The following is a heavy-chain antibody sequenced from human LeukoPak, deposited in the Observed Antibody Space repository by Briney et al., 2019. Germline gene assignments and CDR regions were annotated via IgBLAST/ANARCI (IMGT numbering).Heavy chain of an antibody. V-gene: IGHV3-21*01. D-gene: IGHD6-13*01. CDR2: ISSSSSYI. CDR3: ARMSIAAAGTFDY. CDR1: GFTFNSYS. J-gene: IGHJ4*02. Sequence: GGSLRLSCAASGFTFNSYSMNWVRQAPGKGLEWVSSISSSSSYIYYADSVKGRFIISRDNAKNSLYLQMNSLRAEDTAVYYCARMSIAAAGTFDYWGQGTLVTVSS.